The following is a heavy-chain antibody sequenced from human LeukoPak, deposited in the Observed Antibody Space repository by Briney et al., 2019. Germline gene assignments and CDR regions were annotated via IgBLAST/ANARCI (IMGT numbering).Heavy chain of an antibody. CDR3: AREPILDTIFGVVITDYYYYYGMDV. D-gene: IGHD3-3*01. Sequence: SVKVSCKASGGTFSSYAISRVRQAPGQGLEWMGRIIPILGIANYAQKFQGRVTITADKSTSTAYMELSSLRSEDTAVYYCAREPILDTIFGVVITDYYYYYGMDVWGQGTTVTVSS. CDR1: GGTFSSYA. J-gene: IGHJ6*02. CDR2: IIPILGIA. V-gene: IGHV1-69*04.